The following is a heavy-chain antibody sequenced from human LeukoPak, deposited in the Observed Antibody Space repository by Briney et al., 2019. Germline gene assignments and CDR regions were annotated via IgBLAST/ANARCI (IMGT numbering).Heavy chain of an antibody. CDR3: ARDLRTPEIPTLRMTTRYYYYMDV. J-gene: IGHJ6*03. CDR1: GGSISSGSYY. V-gene: IGHV4-61*02. CDR2: IYTSGST. Sequence: SQTLSLTCTVSGGSISSGSYYWSWIRQPAGKGLEWIGRIYTSGSTNYNPSLKSRVTISVDTSKNQFSLKLSSVTVADTAVYYCARDLRTPEIPTLRMTTRYYYYMDVWGKGTTVTISS. D-gene: IGHD1-14*01.